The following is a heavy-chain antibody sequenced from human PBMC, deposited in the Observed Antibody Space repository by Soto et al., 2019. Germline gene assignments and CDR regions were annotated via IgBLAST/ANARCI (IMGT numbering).Heavy chain of an antibody. CDR2: ISAYNGNT. V-gene: IGHV1-18*01. CDR3: ARVEGEYDFWSGYSGYFDY. D-gene: IGHD3-3*01. J-gene: IGHJ4*02. Sequence: QVQLVQSGAEVKKPGASVKVSCKASGYTFTSYGISWVRQAPGQGLEWMGWISAYNGNTNYAQKLQGRVTMTTDTFTSTADMELRSLRSDDTAVYYCARVEGEYDFWSGYSGYFDYWGQGTLVTVSS. CDR1: GYTFTSYG.